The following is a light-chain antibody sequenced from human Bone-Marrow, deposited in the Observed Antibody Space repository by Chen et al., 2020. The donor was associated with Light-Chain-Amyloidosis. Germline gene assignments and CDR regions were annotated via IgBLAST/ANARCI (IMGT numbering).Light chain of an antibody. V-gene: IGKV3-20*01. CDR1: QTISSNY. Sequence: EIVLTQSPGTLSLSPGEGANLSCRASQTISSNYLTWYQQKFGQAPRLLIYGSSSRATGIPDRFPGSGSGTDFTLTITRLEHEDFAMYDCQQYGTSPLTFRGGTKVEIK. CDR3: QQYGTSPLT. CDR2: GSS. J-gene: IGKJ4*01.